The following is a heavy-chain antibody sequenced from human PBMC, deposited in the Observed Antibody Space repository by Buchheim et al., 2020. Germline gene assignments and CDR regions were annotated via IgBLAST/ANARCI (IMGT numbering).Heavy chain of an antibody. V-gene: IGHV1-2*02. Sequence: QVQLVQSGAEVKKPGASVKVSCKASGYTFTDYYMHWVRQAPGQGLEWMGWINSNSGDTNYAQKFQGRVTMTRDTSVSTAYMEVTTLRSDDTAMYYCARERHLDYWGQGTL. CDR2: INSNSGDT. J-gene: IGHJ4*02. CDR3: ARERHLDY. D-gene: IGHD1-1*01. CDR1: GYTFTDYY.